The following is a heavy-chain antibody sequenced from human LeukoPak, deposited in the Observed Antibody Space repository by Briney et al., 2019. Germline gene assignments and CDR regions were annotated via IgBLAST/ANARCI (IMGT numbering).Heavy chain of an antibody. D-gene: IGHD2-21*02. V-gene: IGHV5-51*01. J-gene: IGHJ6*03. CDR2: IYPGDSDT. Sequence: GESLKISCKGSGYSFTSYWIGWVRQMPGKGLEWMGIIYPGDSDTRYSPSFQGQVTISADKSISTAYLQWSSLKASDTAMYYCARLESDNYYYYYMDVRGKGTTVTVSS. CDR3: ARLESDNYYYYYMDV. CDR1: GYSFTSYW.